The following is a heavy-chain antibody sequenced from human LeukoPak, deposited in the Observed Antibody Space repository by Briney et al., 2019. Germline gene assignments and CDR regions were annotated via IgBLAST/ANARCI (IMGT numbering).Heavy chain of an antibody. Sequence: GGSLRLSCAASGFTFTSPAMQWVRQARGQRLEWIGWIVVGSGNTNYAQKFQERVTITRDMSTSTAYVELSSLRSEDTAVYYCAADFTTVTTFGDPAVDIWGQGTMVTVSS. J-gene: IGHJ3*02. D-gene: IGHD4-17*01. CDR1: GFTFTSPA. CDR3: AADFTTVTTFGDPAVDI. V-gene: IGHV1-58*02. CDR2: IVVGSGNT.